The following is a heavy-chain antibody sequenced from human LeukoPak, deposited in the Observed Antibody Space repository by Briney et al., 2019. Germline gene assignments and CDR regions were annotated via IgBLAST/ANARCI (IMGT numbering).Heavy chain of an antibody. D-gene: IGHD1-26*01. V-gene: IGHV4-59*12. CDR2: SYYSGSA. J-gene: IGHJ4*02. CDR1: GGSISNYY. Sequence: SETLSLTCTVSGGSISNYYWNWIRQPPGKGLEWIGYSYYSGSADYNPSLKSRVTISVDKSKNQFSLRLNSVTAADTAVYYCAREFVQGSSLPYFDYWGQGTLVTVSS. CDR3: AREFVQGSSLPYFDY.